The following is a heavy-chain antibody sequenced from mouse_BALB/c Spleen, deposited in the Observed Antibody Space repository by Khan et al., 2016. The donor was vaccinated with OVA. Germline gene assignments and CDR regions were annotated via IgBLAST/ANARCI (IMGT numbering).Heavy chain of an antibody. D-gene: IGHD4-1*01. V-gene: IGHV5-6*01. CDR3: ASHLTGSFAY. J-gene: IGHJ3*01. CDR1: GFTFSAYG. Sequence: EVELVESGGDLVRPGGSLKLSCAVSGFTFSAYGMSWVRQSLDKRLVWVATIISDGYYTYYPASLKGRFIISRDTAKNTLYLQMRSLKSEDTAMCCCASHLTGSFAYWGQGTLVTVSA. CDR2: IISDGYYT.